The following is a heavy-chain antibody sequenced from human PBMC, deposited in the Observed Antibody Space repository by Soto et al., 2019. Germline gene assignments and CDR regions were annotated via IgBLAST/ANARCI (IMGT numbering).Heavy chain of an antibody. CDR2: IYWDDDK. J-gene: IGHJ5*02. Sequence: QITLKESGPTLVKPTQTLTLTCTFSGFSLSTSGVGVGWIRQPPGKALEWLALIYWDDDKRYSPSLKSRLTITKDTYKNQVVLTMTNMDPVDTATYYCAHSVRYCSGGSCYSNWFDPWGQGTLVTVSS. CDR1: GFSLSTSGVG. CDR3: AHSVRYCSGGSCYSNWFDP. D-gene: IGHD2-15*01. V-gene: IGHV2-5*02.